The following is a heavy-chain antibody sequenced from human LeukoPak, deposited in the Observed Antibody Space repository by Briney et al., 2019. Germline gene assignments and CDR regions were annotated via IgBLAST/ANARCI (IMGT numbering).Heavy chain of an antibody. Sequence: GASVKVSCKASGYTFTSYDINWVRQAPGQGLEWMGRIIPILGIANYAQKFQGRVTITADKSTSTAYMELSSLRSEDTAVYYCFMITFGGVIVPLYFDYWGQGTLVTVSS. CDR3: FMITFGGVIVPLYFDY. CDR1: GYTFTSYD. CDR2: IIPILGIA. D-gene: IGHD3-16*02. J-gene: IGHJ4*02. V-gene: IGHV1-69*04.